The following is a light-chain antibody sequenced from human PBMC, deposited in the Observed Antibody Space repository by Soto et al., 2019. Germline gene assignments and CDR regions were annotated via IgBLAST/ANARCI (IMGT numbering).Light chain of an antibody. CDR3: QQYGSSPRT. J-gene: IGKJ1*01. V-gene: IGKV3-20*01. CDR2: GAS. CDR1: QSVSSSY. Sequence: EIVLTQSPGTLSLSPGERATLSCRASQSVSSSYLAWYQQKPGQAPRLLIYGASSRATAIPDRFSGSGSGTDFTLTISRLEPEDYAVYYCQQYGSSPRTFGQGTEVEIK.